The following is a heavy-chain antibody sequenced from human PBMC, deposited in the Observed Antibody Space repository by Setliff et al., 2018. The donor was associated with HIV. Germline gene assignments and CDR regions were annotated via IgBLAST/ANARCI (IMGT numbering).Heavy chain of an antibody. V-gene: IGHV1-69*05. CDR2: IIPMFGTL. CDR3: ARGHSHGYGYSGSYGPFDI. CDR1: GGTFSSYA. Sequence: SVKVSCKASGGTFSSYAINWVRQAPGQGLEWMGGIIPMFGTLNFAQKFQGRVTITTDESTSTAYMELNSLRSEYTAVYYCARGHSHGYGYSGSYGPFDIWGQGTMVTVSS. J-gene: IGHJ3*02. D-gene: IGHD1-26*01.